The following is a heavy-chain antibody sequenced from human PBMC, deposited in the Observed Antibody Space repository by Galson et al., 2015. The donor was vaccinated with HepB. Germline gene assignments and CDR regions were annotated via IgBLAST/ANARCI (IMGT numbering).Heavy chain of an antibody. CDR1: GGSISSGSYY. J-gene: IGHJ4*02. CDR3: AAGGSRYYFDY. Sequence: TLSLTCTVSGGSISSGSYYWSWIRQPAGKGLEWIGRIYTSGSTNYNPSLKSRVTISVDTSKNQFSLKLSSVTAADTAVYYCAAGGSRYYFDYWGQGTLVTVSS. D-gene: IGHD3-16*01. CDR2: IYTSGST. V-gene: IGHV4-61*02.